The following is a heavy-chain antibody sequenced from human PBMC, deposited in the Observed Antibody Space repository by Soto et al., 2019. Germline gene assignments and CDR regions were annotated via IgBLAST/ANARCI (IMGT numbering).Heavy chain of an antibody. V-gene: IGHV1-18*01. CDR2: INPNNGNT. CDR3: ARDIAAAGTWDY. CDR1: GYTFTSYG. D-gene: IGHD6-13*01. J-gene: IGHJ4*02. Sequence: ASVKVSCKASGYTFTSYGISWVRQAPGQGLEWMGWINPNNGNTNYAQKLQGRVTMTRDTSTSTAYMELSSLRSDDTAVYYCARDIAAAGTWDYWGQGTLVTVSS.